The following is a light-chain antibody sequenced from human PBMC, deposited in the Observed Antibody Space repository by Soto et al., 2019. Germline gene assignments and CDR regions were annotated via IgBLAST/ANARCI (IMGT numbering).Light chain of an antibody. V-gene: IGLV1-40*01. J-gene: IGLJ2*01. CDR1: SSNIGAGYD. CDR3: QSYDTSLSGVI. CDR2: ADN. Sequence: QSVLTQTPSVSGAPGQKITMSCTGSSSNIGAGYDVHWYQQVPGAAPRLLIYADNNRPSGVPDRFSASKSGTSASLAITGLQIEDEANYYCQSYDTSLSGVIFGAGTKVTVL.